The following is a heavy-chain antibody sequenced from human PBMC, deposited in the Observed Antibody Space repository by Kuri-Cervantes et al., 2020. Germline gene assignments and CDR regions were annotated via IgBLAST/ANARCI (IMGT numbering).Heavy chain of an antibody. Sequence: GESLKISCAVSGFTFNNYWMNWVRQAPGKGLEWVASINKDGSEKKSVDSVKGRFTISRDNAKNSLYLQMNSLRAEDTAVYYCARDPEEWELPIDYWGQGTLVTVSS. V-gene: IGHV3-7*01. CDR2: INKDGSEK. J-gene: IGHJ4*02. CDR1: GFTFNNYW. D-gene: IGHD1-26*01. CDR3: ARDPEEWELPIDY.